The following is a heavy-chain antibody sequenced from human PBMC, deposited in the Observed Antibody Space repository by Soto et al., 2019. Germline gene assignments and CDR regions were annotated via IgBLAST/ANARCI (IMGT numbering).Heavy chain of an antibody. D-gene: IGHD4-17*01. CDR2: IYTSGST. V-gene: IGHV4-4*07. Sequence: PSETLSLTCTVSGGSISSYYWSWIRQPAGKGLEWIGRIYTSGSTNYNPSLKSRVTMSVDTSKSQFSLKLSSVTAADTAAYYCAREGPTVTLDYWGQGTLVTVSS. CDR1: GGSISSYY. CDR3: AREGPTVTLDY. J-gene: IGHJ4*02.